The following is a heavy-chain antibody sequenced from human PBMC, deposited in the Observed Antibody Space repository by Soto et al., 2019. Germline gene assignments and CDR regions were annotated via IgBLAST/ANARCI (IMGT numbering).Heavy chain of an antibody. Sequence: PSETLSLTCAVYGGSFSGYYWSWIRQPPGKGLEWIGEINHSGSTNYNPSLKSRVTISVDTSKNQFSLKLSSVTAADTAVYYCARITPNFDYWGQGTLVTVSS. V-gene: IGHV4-34*01. J-gene: IGHJ4*02. CDR3: ARITPNFDY. CDR1: GGSFSGYY. CDR2: INHSGST.